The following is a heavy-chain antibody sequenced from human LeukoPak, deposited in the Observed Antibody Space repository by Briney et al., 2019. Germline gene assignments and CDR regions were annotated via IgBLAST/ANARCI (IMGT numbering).Heavy chain of an antibody. V-gene: IGHV3-21*01. J-gene: IGHJ4*02. D-gene: IGHD3-10*01. Sequence: GGSLRLSCAASGFTFSSYSMNWVRQAPGKGLEWVSSISSSSSHIYYADSVKGRFTISRDNAKNSLYLQMNSLRAEDTAVYYCARDLGPSGSDYWGQGTLVTVSS. CDR1: GFTFSSYS. CDR3: ARDLGPSGSDY. CDR2: ISSSSSHI.